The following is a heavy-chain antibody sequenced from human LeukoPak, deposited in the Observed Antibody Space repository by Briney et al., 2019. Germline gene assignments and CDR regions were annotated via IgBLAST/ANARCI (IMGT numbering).Heavy chain of an antibody. J-gene: IGHJ5*02. V-gene: IGHV1-69*13. D-gene: IGHD2-2*01. CDR2: IIPILGTA. CDR1: GGTLSRYA. Sequence: SVKVSCKASGGTLSRYAISWVRQAPGQGLEWMGGIIPILGTANYAQKFQGRVTITADESTGTAYMELSSLRSDDTAVYNCARVVTPRYCSTTRCYWKGWFDPWGQGTLVTVSS. CDR3: ARVVTPRYCSTTRCYWKGWFDP.